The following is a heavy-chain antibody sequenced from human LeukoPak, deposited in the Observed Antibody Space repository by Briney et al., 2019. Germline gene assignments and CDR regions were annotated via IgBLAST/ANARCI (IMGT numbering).Heavy chain of an antibody. CDR1: GVTVNYNF. J-gene: IGHJ4*02. CDR2: IYSDSSA. CDR3: ARAPRPFDNSDYYFDY. Sequence: GGSLRLSCAASGVTVNYNFMSWVRQAPGKGLEWVSVIYSDSSADYADSVKGRFTISRDDAQNTLYLQMNSLRAGDTAVYYCARAPRPFDNSDYYFDYWGQGSLVTVSS. D-gene: IGHD3-22*01. V-gene: IGHV3-53*01.